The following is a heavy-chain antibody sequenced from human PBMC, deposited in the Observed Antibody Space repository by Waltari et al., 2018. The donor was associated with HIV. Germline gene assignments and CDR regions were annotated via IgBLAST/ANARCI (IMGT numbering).Heavy chain of an antibody. Sequence: QVQLQESGPGLVKPSETLSLPCTVSGGSISSYHWSWIRQPPGKGLEWIGYIYYSGSTNYNPSLKSRVTISVDTSKNQFSLKLSSVTAADTAVYYCAKGSVAGTHYYYGMDVWGQGTTVTVSS. D-gene: IGHD6-19*01. J-gene: IGHJ6*02. V-gene: IGHV4-59*01. CDR3: AKGSVAGTHYYYGMDV. CDR2: IYYSGST. CDR1: GGSISSYH.